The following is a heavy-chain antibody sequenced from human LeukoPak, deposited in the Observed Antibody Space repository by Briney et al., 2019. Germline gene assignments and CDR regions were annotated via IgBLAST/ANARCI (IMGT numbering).Heavy chain of an antibody. Sequence: GGSLRLSCAASGFTFSSYWMHWVRQAPGKGLVWVSRINSDGSSTSYADSVKGRFTISRDNAKNTLYVQMNSLRAEDTAVYYGARGYFSSISCPKAYYLDYWGQGTLVTVS. CDR3: ARGYFSSISCPKAYYLDY. CDR1: GFTFSSYW. D-gene: IGHD2-2*01. J-gene: IGHJ4*02. V-gene: IGHV3-74*01. CDR2: INSDGSST.